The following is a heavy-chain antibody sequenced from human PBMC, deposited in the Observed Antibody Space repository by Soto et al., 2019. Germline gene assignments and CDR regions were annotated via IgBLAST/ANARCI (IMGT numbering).Heavy chain of an antibody. V-gene: IGHV4-30-2*01. D-gene: IGHD1-7*01. J-gene: IGHJ6*02. CDR2: IYQSGTT. Sequence: QLQLQETGSGLVRPSETLSLTCAVSGDSINRGDYSWNWIRQPPGKGLEWIGNIYQSGTTSYNPSLESRLTISIDRSENQFSLRLTSVTAADSAVYYCARLSPTTYYGMDVWGQGTTVTVSS. CDR1: GDSINRGDYS. CDR3: ARLSPTTYYGMDV.